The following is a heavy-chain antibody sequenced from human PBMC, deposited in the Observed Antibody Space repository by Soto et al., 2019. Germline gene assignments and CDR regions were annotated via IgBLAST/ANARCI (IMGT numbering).Heavy chain of an antibody. CDR2: ISGSGDST. D-gene: IGHD3-16*01. J-gene: IGHJ4*02. Sequence: EVQVLESGGGLVQPGGSLRLSCAASGFTFSSYAMSWVRQAPGKGLEWVSAISGSGDSTYYTDSVKGRFTISRDNSESTLYLQMNSLRAEDTAVYYCAKEKYTNVYLWKYFDYWGQGTLVTVSS. CDR1: GFTFSSYA. V-gene: IGHV3-23*01. CDR3: AKEKYTNVYLWKYFDY.